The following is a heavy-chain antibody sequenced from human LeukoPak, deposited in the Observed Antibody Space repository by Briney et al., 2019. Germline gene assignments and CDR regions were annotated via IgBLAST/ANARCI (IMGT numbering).Heavy chain of an antibody. CDR1: GFTFSSYS. J-gene: IGHJ4*02. V-gene: IGHV3-21*01. CDR2: ISNSSSYI. CDR3: ARDDYGDIVVVPAAKLDY. D-gene: IGHD2-2*01. Sequence: GGSLRLSCAASGFTFSSYSMNWVRQAPGKGLEWVSSISNSSSYIYYADSVKGRFTISRDNAKNSLYLQMNSLRAEDTAVYYCARDDYGDIVVVPAAKLDYWGQGTLVTVSS.